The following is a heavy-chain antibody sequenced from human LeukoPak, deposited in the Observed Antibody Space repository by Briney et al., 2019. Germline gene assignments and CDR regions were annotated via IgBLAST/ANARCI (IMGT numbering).Heavy chain of an antibody. Sequence: PSETLSLTCAVYGGSFSGYYWSWIRQPPGKGLEWIGEINHSGSTNYNPSLKSRVTISVDTSKNQFSLKLSSVTAADTAVYYCARHQNYDGSGSYYKGIWFDPWGQGTLVTVSS. CDR3: ARHQNYDGSGSYYKGIWFDP. CDR1: GGSFSGYY. J-gene: IGHJ5*02. CDR2: INHSGST. V-gene: IGHV4-34*01. D-gene: IGHD3-10*01.